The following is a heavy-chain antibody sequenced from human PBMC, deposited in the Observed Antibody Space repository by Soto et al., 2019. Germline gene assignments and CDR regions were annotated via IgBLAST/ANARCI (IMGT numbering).Heavy chain of an antibody. CDR3: ARVVMTTVPASYYYGMDV. CDR2: INPFIGTA. V-gene: IGHV1-69*01. D-gene: IGHD4-4*01. Sequence: QVQLVQSGAEVKKPGASVKVSCKASGYTFTGFYLHWVRQAPGQGLEWMGWINPFIGTANYAQKFQGRVTITADESTSTAYMELTSLRSEDTAVYYCARVVMTTVPASYYYGMDVWGQGTTVTVSS. J-gene: IGHJ6*02. CDR1: GYTFTGFY.